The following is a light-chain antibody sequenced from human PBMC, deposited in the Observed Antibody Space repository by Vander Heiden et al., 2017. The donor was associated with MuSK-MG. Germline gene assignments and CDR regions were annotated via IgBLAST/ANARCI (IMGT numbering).Light chain of an antibody. Sequence: ELVLTQYPDTLSLSPGERATFSCRASQSVSSYLAWYQQKPGQAPRLLIYDASNRATGIPARFSGSGSGTDFTLTISSLEPEDFAVYYCQQRSNWPRTFGQGTKVEIK. CDR3: QQRSNWPRT. J-gene: IGKJ1*01. CDR2: DAS. CDR1: QSVSSY. V-gene: IGKV3-11*01.